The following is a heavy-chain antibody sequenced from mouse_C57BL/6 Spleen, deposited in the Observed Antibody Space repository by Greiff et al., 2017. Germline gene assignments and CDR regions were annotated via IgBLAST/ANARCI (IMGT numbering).Heavy chain of an antibody. CDR3: AKVPITTVVAPYWYFDV. D-gene: IGHD1-1*01. CDR1: GYTFTSYG. J-gene: IGHJ1*03. V-gene: IGHV1-81*01. Sequence: QVQLQQPGAELARPGASVKLSCKASGYTFTSYGISWVKQRTGQGLEWIGEIYPRSGNTYYNEKFKGKATLTADKSSSTAYMELRSLTSEDSAVYFCAKVPITTVVAPYWYFDVWGTGTTVTVSS. CDR2: IYPRSGNT.